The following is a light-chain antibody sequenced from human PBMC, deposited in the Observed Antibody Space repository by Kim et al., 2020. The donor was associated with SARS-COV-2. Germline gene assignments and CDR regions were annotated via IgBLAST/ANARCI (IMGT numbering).Light chain of an antibody. CDR2: AES. CDR1: QGINSY. V-gene: IGKV1-9*01. Sequence: ASVGDRVTITCRASQGINSYIAWYQQKSGKATKILIYAESTLQSGVPSRFSGNGSGTEFTLAINSLQPEDFATYYWQQLNTYPLTFGGGTKVDIK. J-gene: IGKJ4*01. CDR3: QQLNTYPLT.